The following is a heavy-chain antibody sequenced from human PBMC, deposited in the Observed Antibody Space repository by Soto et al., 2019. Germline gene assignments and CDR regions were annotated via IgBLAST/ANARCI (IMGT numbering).Heavy chain of an antibody. CDR2: ISSSSVYI. CDR1: GFIFSDNS. J-gene: IGHJ4*02. CDR3: ARDRWSSGWPWFLDF. D-gene: IGHD6-19*01. V-gene: IGHV3-21*04. Sequence: EVQLVESGGGLVKPGGSLRLSCKVSGFIFSDNSMSWVRQAPGTGLEWVSSISSSSVYIYYADSVKGRFTVSRDNAENSLFLQMDSLRVEDTAMYYCARDRWSSGWPWFLDFWGQGALVTVSS.